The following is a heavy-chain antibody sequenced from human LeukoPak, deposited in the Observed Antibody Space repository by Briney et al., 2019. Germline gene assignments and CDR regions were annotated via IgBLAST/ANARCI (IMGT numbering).Heavy chain of an antibody. CDR1: GFTFSSYG. CDR2: ISYDGSNK. V-gene: IGHV3-30*18. Sequence: GGSLRLSCAASGFTFSSYGMHWVRQAPGKGLEGVAVISYDGSNKYYADSVKGRFTISRDNSKNTLYLQMNSLRAEDTAVYYCAKDKIDYDILTGYGSGMDAWGQGTTVTVSS. CDR3: AKDKIDYDILTGYGSGMDA. D-gene: IGHD3-9*01. J-gene: IGHJ6*02.